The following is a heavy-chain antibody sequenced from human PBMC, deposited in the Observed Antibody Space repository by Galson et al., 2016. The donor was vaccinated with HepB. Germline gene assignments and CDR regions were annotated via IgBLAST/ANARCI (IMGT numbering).Heavy chain of an antibody. D-gene: IGHD6-6*01. CDR2: INPLFNTT. Sequence: SVKVSCKASGVTFTRYAISWVRQAPGQGLEWLGGINPLFNTTNYAQKFRDRVTITADESTSTAYMELTRLRSDDTAVYYCARDRLRALDYWGQGTLVTVSS. V-gene: IGHV1-69*13. CDR1: GVTFTRYA. CDR3: ARDRLRALDY. J-gene: IGHJ4*02.